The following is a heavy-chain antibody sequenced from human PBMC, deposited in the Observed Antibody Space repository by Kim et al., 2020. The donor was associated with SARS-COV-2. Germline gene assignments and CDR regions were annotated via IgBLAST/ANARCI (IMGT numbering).Heavy chain of an antibody. J-gene: IGHJ4*02. CDR3: ATGGATADFDY. CDR2: ST. Sequence: STTYDASVKGRFTIPRYNSKNTLYLQMNSLRAEDTAVYYCATGGATADFDYWGQGTLVTVSS. V-gene: IGHV3-23*03. D-gene: IGHD5-12*01.